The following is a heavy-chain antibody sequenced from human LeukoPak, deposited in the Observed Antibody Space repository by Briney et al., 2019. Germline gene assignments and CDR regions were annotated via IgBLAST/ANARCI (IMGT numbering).Heavy chain of an antibody. D-gene: IGHD3-22*01. CDR2: INSDGSST. J-gene: IGHJ3*02. CDR3: ARKGPYDSSGYSSAFDI. Sequence: GGSLRLSCAASGFTFSSYWMHWVRQAPGKGLVWVSRINSDGSSTSYADSVKGRFTISRDNAKNTLYLPMNSLRAEDTAVYYCARKGPYDSSGYSSAFDIWGQGTMVTVSS. V-gene: IGHV3-74*01. CDR1: GFTFSSYW.